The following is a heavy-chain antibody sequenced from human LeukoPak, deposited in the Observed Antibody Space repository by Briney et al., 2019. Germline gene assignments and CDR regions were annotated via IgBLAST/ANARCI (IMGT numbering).Heavy chain of an antibody. Sequence: GGSLRLSCAASGFTFSSYWMSWVRQAPGKGLEWVANIKQDGSEKYYVDSVKGRFTISRDNANNTLYLQMNSLRGEDTAVYYCARDLPIYCSGGNCPIDYWGQGTLVTVSS. CDR2: IKQDGSEK. V-gene: IGHV3-7*01. CDR3: ARDLPIYCSGGNCPIDY. J-gene: IGHJ4*02. CDR1: GFTFSSYW. D-gene: IGHD2-15*01.